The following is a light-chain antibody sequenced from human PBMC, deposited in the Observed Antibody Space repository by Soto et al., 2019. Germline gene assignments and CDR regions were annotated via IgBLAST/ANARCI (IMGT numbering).Light chain of an antibody. J-gene: IGKJ1*01. CDR3: QHYGRSPRT. Sequence: EIVLTQSPGTLSLSPGERATLSCRASQSVSNNYLAWYQHKPGQAPRLLVYGASSRATGIPDRFSGSGSGTDFTLTIGRXEPEDFAVYYCQHYGRSPRTFGQGTKVDIK. V-gene: IGKV3-20*01. CDR2: GAS. CDR1: QSVSNNY.